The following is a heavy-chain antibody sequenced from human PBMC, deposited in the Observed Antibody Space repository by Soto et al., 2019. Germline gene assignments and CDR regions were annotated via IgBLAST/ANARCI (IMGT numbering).Heavy chain of an antibody. CDR1: GFTFSSYG. CDR3: ARDDYRDYYYYYGMDV. D-gene: IGHD4-4*01. CDR2: IWYDGSNK. Sequence: GGSLRLSCAAPGFTFSSYGMHWVRQAPGKGLEWVAVIWYDGSNKYYADSVKGRFTISRDNSKNTLYLQMNSLRAEDTAVYYCARDDYRDYYYYYGMDVWGQGTTVTVSS. V-gene: IGHV3-33*01. J-gene: IGHJ6*02.